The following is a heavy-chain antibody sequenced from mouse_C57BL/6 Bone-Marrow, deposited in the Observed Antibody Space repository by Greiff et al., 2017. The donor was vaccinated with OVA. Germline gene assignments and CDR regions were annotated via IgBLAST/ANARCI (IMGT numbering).Heavy chain of an antibody. V-gene: IGHV1-82*01. J-gene: IGHJ1*03. CDR2: IYPGDGDT. Sequence: QVQLQQSGPELVKPGASVKISCTASGYAFSSSWMNWVKQRPGKGLEWIGRIYPGDGDTNYNGKFKGKATLTADKSSSTAYMQLSSLTSEDSAVYFCARPVVATDWYFDVWGTGTTVTVSS. CDR1: GYAFSSSW. CDR3: ARPVVATDWYFDV. D-gene: IGHD1-1*01.